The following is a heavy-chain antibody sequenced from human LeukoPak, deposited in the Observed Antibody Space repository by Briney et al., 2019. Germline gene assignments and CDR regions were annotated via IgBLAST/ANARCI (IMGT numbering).Heavy chain of an antibody. CDR1: GYTFTSYD. J-gene: IGHJ6*03. CDR3: ARGPLPSSNYGYYYYYYMDA. V-gene: IGHV1-8*03. D-gene: IGHD4-11*01. CDR2: MNPNSGNP. Sequence: ASLKVSCKASGYTFTSYDINWVRQATGQGLEWMGWMNPNSGNPGYAQQFQGRVTIARNTSISTAYMELGSLRSEDTAVYYCARGPLPSSNYGYYYYYYMDAWGKGTTVTVSS.